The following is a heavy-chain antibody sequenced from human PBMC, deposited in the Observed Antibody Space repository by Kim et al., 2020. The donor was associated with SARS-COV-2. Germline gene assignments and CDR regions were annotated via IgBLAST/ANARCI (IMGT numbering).Heavy chain of an antibody. V-gene: IGHV1-18*01. CDR1: GYTFTSYG. Sequence: ASVKVSCKASGYTFTSYGISWVRQAPGQGLEWMGWISAYNGNTNYAQKLQGRVTMTTDTSTSTAYMELRSLRSDDTAVYYCARGGYYDFWSGYTYGMDVWGQGTTVTVSS. CDR2: ISAYNGNT. D-gene: IGHD3-3*01. J-gene: IGHJ6*02. CDR3: ARGGYYDFWSGYTYGMDV.